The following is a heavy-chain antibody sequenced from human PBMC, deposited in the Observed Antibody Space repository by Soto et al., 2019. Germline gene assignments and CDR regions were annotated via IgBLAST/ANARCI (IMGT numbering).Heavy chain of an antibody. CDR1: GYTFTGYY. Sequence: ASVKVSCKASGYTFTGYYMHWVRQAPGQGLEWMGWINPNSGGTNYAQKFQGRVTMTRDTSISTAYMELSRLRSDDTAVYYCARDQEADGNNWFDPWGQRTLVTVSS. V-gene: IGHV1-2*02. CDR2: INPNSGGT. J-gene: IGHJ5*02. CDR3: ARDQEADGNNWFDP.